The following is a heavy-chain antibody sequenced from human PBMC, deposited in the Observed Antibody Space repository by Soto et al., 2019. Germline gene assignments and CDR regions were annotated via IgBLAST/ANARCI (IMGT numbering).Heavy chain of an antibody. D-gene: IGHD6-19*01. Sequence: ETLSLTCTVSGGSVTSSSYCWGWIRQPPGKGLEWIGGMYYSGSTYYNPSLKSRVTISVDTSKSQFSLKLSSVTAADAAVYYCASYKAVPAAYYFDYWGQGTLVTVSS. CDR2: MYYSGST. CDR3: ASYKAVPAAYYFDY. J-gene: IGHJ4*02. V-gene: IGHV4-39*01. CDR1: GGSVTSSSYC.